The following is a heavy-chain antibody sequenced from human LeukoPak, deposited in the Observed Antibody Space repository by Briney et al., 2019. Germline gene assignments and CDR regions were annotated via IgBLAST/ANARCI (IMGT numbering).Heavy chain of an antibody. CDR2: IYTSGSP. D-gene: IGHD6-13*01. Sequence: SETLSLTCTVSSGSISSYDWSWLRQPAGKGLEWIGRIYTSGSPNYNPSLKSRVTMSVDTSKNQFSLKLSSVTAADTAVYYCARDVVAAAGTWDYWGQGTLVTVSS. J-gene: IGHJ4*02. CDR1: SGSISSYD. V-gene: IGHV4-4*07. CDR3: ARDVVAAAGTWDY.